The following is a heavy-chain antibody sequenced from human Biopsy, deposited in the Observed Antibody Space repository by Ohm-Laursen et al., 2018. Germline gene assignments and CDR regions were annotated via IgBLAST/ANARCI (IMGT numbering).Heavy chain of an antibody. CDR1: GGSFTGHY. J-gene: IGHJ1*01. CDR3: ARGSNEYGGLYFPH. CDR2: ISHTGYT. Sequence: GTLSLTCSVSGGSFTGHYWTWIRQPPGKGLEWIGHISHTGYTSYKSSLKSRVTISLDTSRKHFSLRLTSLAAADTAVYYCARGSNEYGGLYFPHWGQGTLVTVSS. V-gene: IGHV4-59*11. D-gene: IGHD4-23*01.